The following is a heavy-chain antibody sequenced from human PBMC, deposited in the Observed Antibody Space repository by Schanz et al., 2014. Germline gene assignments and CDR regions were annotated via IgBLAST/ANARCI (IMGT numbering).Heavy chain of an antibody. Sequence: DVQLLESGGGLVQPGGSLRLSCAASGFMFSSYAMSWVRQAPGKGLLWVSSISGTGGDDTYYADSVKGRFTISRDNSKNTLFLQMNSLRVEDSAIYYCAKDISDTSGKDDYWGQGTLVTVSS. V-gene: IGHV3-23*01. D-gene: IGHD3-22*01. CDR1: GFMFSSYA. CDR3: AKDISDTSGKDDY. J-gene: IGHJ4*02. CDR2: ISGTGGDDT.